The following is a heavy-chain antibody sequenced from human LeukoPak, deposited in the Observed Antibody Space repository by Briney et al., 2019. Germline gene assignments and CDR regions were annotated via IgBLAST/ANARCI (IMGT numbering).Heavy chain of an antibody. Sequence: GGSLRLSCAASGFTFTDYWMHWVRQAPGKGLVWVSQIETDGSYTNYADSVKGRITISRDNAKNTLYLQLNGLRAEDTAVYYCCGIAVAGIYWGQGTLVTVSS. D-gene: IGHD6-19*01. CDR3: CGIAVAGIY. J-gene: IGHJ4*02. CDR1: GFTFTDYW. CDR2: IETDGSYT. V-gene: IGHV3-74*01.